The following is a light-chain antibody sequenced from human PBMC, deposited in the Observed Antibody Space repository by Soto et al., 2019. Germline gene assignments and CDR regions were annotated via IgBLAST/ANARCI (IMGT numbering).Light chain of an antibody. CDR2: DVS. V-gene: IGLV2-14*01. J-gene: IGLJ1*01. Sequence: QSALTQPASVSGSPGQSITISCTGTSSDVGGYNYVSWYQQHPGKAPKLMIYDVSNRPSGVSNRFSGSKSGNTASLTISGRQAEDEAHYYCSSYTSSSTLLYVFGTGTKVTVL. CDR3: SSYTSSSTLLYV. CDR1: SSDVGGYNY.